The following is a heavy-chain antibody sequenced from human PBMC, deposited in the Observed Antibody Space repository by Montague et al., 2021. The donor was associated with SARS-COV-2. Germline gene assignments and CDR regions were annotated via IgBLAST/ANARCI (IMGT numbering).Heavy chain of an antibody. CDR2: INHRGST. V-gene: IGHV4-34*01. D-gene: IGHD2-15*01. Sequence: SETLSLTCAVSGGSFSGYYWSWIRQPPGRGLEWIGEINHRGSTNYYPSPKSRVTISVDTSKNQFSLKLSTVTAADTAAYYCARGSGCSGGSCYSEWDPYYYYGMDVWGQGTTVTVSS. CDR1: GGSFSGYY. CDR3: ARGSGCSGGSCYSEWDPYYYYGMDV. J-gene: IGHJ6*02.